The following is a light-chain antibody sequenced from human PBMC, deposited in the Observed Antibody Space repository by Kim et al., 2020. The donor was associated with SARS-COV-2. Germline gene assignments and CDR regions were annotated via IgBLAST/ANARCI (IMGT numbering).Light chain of an antibody. CDR2: DVS. J-gene: IGLJ3*02. CDR3: SSYSSSSTL. V-gene: IGLV2-14*03. Sequence: QSALTQPASVSGSPGQSITISCTGTSSDVGGYNYVSWYQQHPGKAPKLMIYDVSNRPSGISYRFSGSKSGNTASLTISGLQAEDEAYYYCSSYSSSSTLFGGGTQLTVL. CDR1: SSDVGGYNY.